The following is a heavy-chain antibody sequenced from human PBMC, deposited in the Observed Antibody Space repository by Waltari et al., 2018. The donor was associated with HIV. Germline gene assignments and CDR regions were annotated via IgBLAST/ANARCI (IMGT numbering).Heavy chain of an antibody. CDR3: AKDDYGSGE. V-gene: IGHV3-30*18. Sequence: QVQLVESGGGVVQPGRSLRLSCAASGFTFSSYGMHWVRQAPGTGLEWVAVISYDGSNKYYADSVKGRFTISRDNSKNTLYLQMNSLRAEDTAVYYCAKDDYGSGEWGQGTLVTVSS. D-gene: IGHD3-10*01. CDR1: GFTFSSYG. J-gene: IGHJ4*02. CDR2: ISYDGSNK.